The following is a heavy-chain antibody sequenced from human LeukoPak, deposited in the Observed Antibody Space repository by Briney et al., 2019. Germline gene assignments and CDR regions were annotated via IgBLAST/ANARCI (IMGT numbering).Heavy chain of an antibody. CDR2: ICAYNGAA. CDR3: ARDNGDQRDH. V-gene: IGHV1-18*01. CDR1: GHIFTNYA. J-gene: IGHJ4*02. Sequence: ASVKVSCKASGHIFTNYAITWVRQAPGQGLEWLGWICAYNGAARYGPRFQGRVTKTTDTSTNTAFIELRDLRSDDTAFYYCARDNGDQRDHWGQGTLVTVSS. D-gene: IGHD4-17*01.